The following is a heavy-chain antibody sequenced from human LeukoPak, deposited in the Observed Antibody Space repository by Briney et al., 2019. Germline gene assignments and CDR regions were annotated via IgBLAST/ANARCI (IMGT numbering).Heavy chain of an antibody. J-gene: IGHJ4*02. D-gene: IGHD2-15*01. CDR1: GGSISSGGYY. V-gene: IGHV4-30-2*01. CDR3: ARLPWYCSGGSCYPDY. CDR2: IYHSGST. Sequence: SQTLSLTCTVSGGSISSGGYYWSWIRQPPGKDLEWIGYIYHSGSTYYNPSLKSRVTISVDRSKNQFSLKLSSVTAADTAVYYCARLPWYCSGGSCYPDYWGQGTLVTVSS.